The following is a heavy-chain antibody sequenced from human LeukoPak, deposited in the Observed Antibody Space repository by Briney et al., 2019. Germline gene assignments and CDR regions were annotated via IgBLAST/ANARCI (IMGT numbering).Heavy chain of an antibody. Sequence: GSLELSLEGSGFTFSRFAVSWGRPAPEKGLEWVSTNIGSGGGTYYADSVKGRFTNPRDNAKNTLYLQMNSLRAEDTAVYYCARAGYCGGDCYPGAFDIWGQGTMVTVSS. CDR1: GFTFSRFA. CDR3: ARAGYCGGDCYPGAFDI. J-gene: IGHJ3*02. D-gene: IGHD2-21*02. CDR2: NIGSGGGT. V-gene: IGHV3-23*01.